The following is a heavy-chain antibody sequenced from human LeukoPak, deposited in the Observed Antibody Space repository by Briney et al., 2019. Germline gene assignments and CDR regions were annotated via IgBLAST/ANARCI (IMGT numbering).Heavy chain of an antibody. D-gene: IGHD5-18*01. V-gene: IGHV4-4*07. CDR3: ARDVGGYNYGYSPDY. CDR2: IYTSGST. J-gene: IGHJ4*02. Sequence: SETLSLTCTVSGGSISSHNWSWIRQPAGKGLEWIGRIYTSGSTSYNSSLKSRVTMSVDTSKNQFSLKLSSVTAADTAVYYCARDVGGYNYGYSPDYWGQGTLVSVSS. CDR1: GGSISSHN.